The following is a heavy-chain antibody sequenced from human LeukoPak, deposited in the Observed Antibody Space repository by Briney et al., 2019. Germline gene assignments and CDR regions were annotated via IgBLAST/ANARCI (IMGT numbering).Heavy chain of an antibody. J-gene: IGHJ3*02. V-gene: IGHV4-4*02. CDR2: IYHSGST. CDR3: ARKAEGDYYGSGRDPGDAFDI. D-gene: IGHD3-10*01. CDR1: GGSISSSNW. Sequence: PSGTLSLTCAVSGGSISSSNWWSWVRQPPGKGLEWIGEIYHSGSTNYNPSLKSRVTISVDKSKNQFSLKLSSVTAADTAVYYCARKAEGDYYGSGRDPGDAFDIWGQGTMVTVSS.